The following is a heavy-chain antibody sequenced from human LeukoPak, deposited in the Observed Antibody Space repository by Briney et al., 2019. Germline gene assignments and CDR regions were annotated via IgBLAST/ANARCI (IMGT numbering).Heavy chain of an antibody. CDR2: INHSGST. D-gene: IGHD6-13*01. CDR3: ARGGWGAADGNYYYYGMDV. CDR1: GGSFSGYY. J-gene: IGHJ6*02. V-gene: IGHV4-34*01. Sequence: SETLSLTCAVYGGSFSGYYWSWIRQPPGKGLEWIGEINHSGSTNYNPSLKSRVTISVDTSKKQFSLKLSSVTAADTAVYYCARGGWGAADGNYYYYGMDVWGQGTTVTVSS.